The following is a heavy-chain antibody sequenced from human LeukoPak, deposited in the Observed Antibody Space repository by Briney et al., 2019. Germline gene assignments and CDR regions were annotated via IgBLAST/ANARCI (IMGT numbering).Heavy chain of an antibody. CDR1: GFIVSGDY. V-gene: IGHV3-53*05. Sequence: PGGSLRLSCAASGFIVSGDYMSWVRQAPGKGLEWVSVIYSGGSTYYADSVKGRFTISRDNSKNTLYLQMNSLRAEDTAVYYCAKDDYYDTSGYRDWGQGTLVTVSS. CDR3: AKDDYYDTSGYRD. J-gene: IGHJ4*02. CDR2: IYSGGST. D-gene: IGHD3-22*01.